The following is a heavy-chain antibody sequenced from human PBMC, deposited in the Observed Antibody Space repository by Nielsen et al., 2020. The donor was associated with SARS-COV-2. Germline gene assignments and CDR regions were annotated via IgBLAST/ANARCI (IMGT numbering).Heavy chain of an antibody. J-gene: IGHJ4*02. CDR3: AIGYCSGGSCYGGYFDY. D-gene: IGHD2-15*01. CDR2: INPNSGGT. Sequence: ASVQVSCKASGYTFTGYYMHWVRQAPGQGLEWMGWINPNSGGTNYEQKFQGRVTITRDTSASTAYMELSSLRSEDTAVYYCAIGYCSGGSCYGGYFDYWGQGTLVTVSS. V-gene: IGHV1-2*02. CDR1: GYTFTGYY.